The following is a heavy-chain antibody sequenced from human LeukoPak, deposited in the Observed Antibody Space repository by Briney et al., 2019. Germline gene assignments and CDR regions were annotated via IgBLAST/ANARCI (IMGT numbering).Heavy chain of an antibody. CDR2: IYTSGST. CDR1: GDSISNYY. D-gene: IGHD3-10*01. V-gene: IGHV4-4*07. CDR3: ARVSLVRGAPDYYFDY. Sequence: TSETLSLTCTVSGDSISNYYWSWIRQPAGKGLEWIGRIYTSGSTNYNPSLKSRVTMSVDTSKNQFSLKLSSVTTADTAVYYCARVSLVRGAPDYYFDYWGQGTLVTVSS. J-gene: IGHJ4*02.